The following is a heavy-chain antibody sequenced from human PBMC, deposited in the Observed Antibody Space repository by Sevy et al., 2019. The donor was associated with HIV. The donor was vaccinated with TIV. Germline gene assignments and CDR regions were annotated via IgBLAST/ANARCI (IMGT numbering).Heavy chain of an antibody. D-gene: IGHD4-4*01. V-gene: IGHV1-2*02. Sequence: ASVKVSCKASGYTFTGYYMHWVRQAPGQGLEWMGWINPNSGGTNYAQKFQGRVTMTRDTSISTAYMEPSRLRSDDTAVYYCARDLLMTTVTTGRDWGQGTLVTVSS. CDR3: ARDLLMTTVTTGRD. J-gene: IGHJ4*02. CDR2: INPNSGGT. CDR1: GYTFTGYY.